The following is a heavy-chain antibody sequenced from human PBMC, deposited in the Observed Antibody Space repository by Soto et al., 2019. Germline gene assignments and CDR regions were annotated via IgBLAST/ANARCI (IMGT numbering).Heavy chain of an antibody. Sequence: GGSLRLSCAASGFTFSSYGMHWVRQAPGKGLEWVAVISYDGSNKYYADSVKGRFTISRDNSKNTLYLQMNSLRAEDTAVYYCARDLVAVAVTTYYYYGMDVWGQGTTVTVSS. CDR3: ARDLVAVAVTTYYYYGMDV. CDR1: GFTFSSYG. CDR2: ISYDGSNK. D-gene: IGHD6-19*01. J-gene: IGHJ6*02. V-gene: IGHV3-30*03.